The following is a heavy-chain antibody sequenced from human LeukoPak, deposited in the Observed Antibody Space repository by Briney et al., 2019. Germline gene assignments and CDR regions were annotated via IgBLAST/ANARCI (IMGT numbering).Heavy chain of an antibody. J-gene: IGHJ4*02. Sequence: ASVKVSCKASGGTFSSYAISWVRQAPGQGLEWMGGIIPIFGTANYAQKFQGRVTITTDESTSTAYMELRSLRSDDTAVYYCARVFLGGSEGIDYWGQGTLVTVSS. D-gene: IGHD2/OR15-2a*01. CDR2: IIPIFGTA. CDR3: ARVFLGGSEGIDY. CDR1: GGTFSSYA. V-gene: IGHV1-69*05.